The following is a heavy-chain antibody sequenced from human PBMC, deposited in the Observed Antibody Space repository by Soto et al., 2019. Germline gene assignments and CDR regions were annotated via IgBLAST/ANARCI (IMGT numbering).Heavy chain of an antibody. V-gene: IGHV3-23*01. D-gene: IGHD7-27*01. CDR2: ISGSGGST. CDR1: GFTFSSYA. J-gene: IGHJ5*02. Sequence: EVQLLESGGGLVQPGGSLRLSRAASGFTFSSYAMSWVRQAPGKGLEWVSAISGSGGSTYYADSVKGRFTISRDNSKNTLYLQMNSLRAEDTAVYYCAKEAGFIPNTLGWFDPWGQGTLVTVSS. CDR3: AKEAGFIPNTLGWFDP.